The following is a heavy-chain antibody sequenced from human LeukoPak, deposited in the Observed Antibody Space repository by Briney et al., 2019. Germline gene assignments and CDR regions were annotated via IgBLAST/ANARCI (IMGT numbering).Heavy chain of an antibody. D-gene: IGHD1-26*01. CDR3: ARARSGRFDF. J-gene: IGHJ4*02. V-gene: IGHV6-1*01. CDR1: GDSVSSISAT. Sequence: SQTLSLTCALSGDSVSSISATWNWIRQSPSRGLEWLGRTYYRSKWYNDFAVSVKSRITINPDTSKNQFSVQLNSVTPEDTAVYYRARARSGRFDFWGQGTLVTVSS. CDR2: TYYRSKWYN.